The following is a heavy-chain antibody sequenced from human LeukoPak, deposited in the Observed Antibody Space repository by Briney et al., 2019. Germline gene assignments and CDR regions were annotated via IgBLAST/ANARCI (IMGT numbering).Heavy chain of an antibody. CDR3: AREGRRTTDPFDY. CDR1: GYTFTSYA. V-gene: IGHV1-3*01. CDR2: INAGNGNT. D-gene: IGHD4-11*01. Sequence: ASVKVSCKASGYTFTSYAMHWVRRAPGQRLEWMGWINAGNGNTKYSQKFQGRVTITRDTSASTAYMELSSLRSEDTAVYYCAREGRRTTDPFDYWGQGTLVTVSS. J-gene: IGHJ4*02.